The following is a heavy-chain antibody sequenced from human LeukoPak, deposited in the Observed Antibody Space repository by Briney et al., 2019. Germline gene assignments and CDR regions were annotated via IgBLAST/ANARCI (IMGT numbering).Heavy chain of an antibody. V-gene: IGHV3-11*06. D-gene: IGHD2-15*01. J-gene: IGHJ6*02. CDR3: ARDMVVAARGGMDV. CDR1: GFTFSDYY. Sequence: AGGSLRLSCAASGFTFSDYYMSWIRQAPGKGLGWVSYISSSSSYTNYADSVKGRFTISRDNAKNSLYLQMNSLRAEDTAVYYCARDMVVAARGGMDVWGQGTTVTVSS. CDR2: ISSSSSYT.